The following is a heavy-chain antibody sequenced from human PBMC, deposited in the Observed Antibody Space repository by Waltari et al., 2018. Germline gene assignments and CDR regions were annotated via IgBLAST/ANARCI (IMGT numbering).Heavy chain of an antibody. CDR3: AKKQLVYYYYGMDV. CDR1: GFTFSSYA. Sequence: EVQLLESGGGLVQPGGSLRLSCAASGFTFSSYAMSWVRQAPGKGLEWVSAISGSGGSTYYADSGKGRFTISRDNSKNTLYLQMNSLRAKDTAVYYCAKKQLVYYYYGMDVWGQGTTVTVSS. CDR2: ISGSGGST. J-gene: IGHJ6*02. D-gene: IGHD6-6*01. V-gene: IGHV3-23*01.